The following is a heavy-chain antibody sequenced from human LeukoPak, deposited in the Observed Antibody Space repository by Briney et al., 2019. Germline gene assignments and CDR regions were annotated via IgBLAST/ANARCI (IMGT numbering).Heavy chain of an antibody. CDR3: ARDVDTSGYYSYFDP. V-gene: IGHV3-7*01. Sequence: TGGSLRLSCAASGFTFSNYWMTWVRQAPGKGLEWVANIKQDGSEKYYVDSVKGRFTISRDNAMNSLFLQMNSLRAEDTAVYYCARDVDTSGYYSYFDPWGQGTLVTVSS. J-gene: IGHJ5*02. CDR1: GFTFSNYW. CDR2: IKQDGSEK. D-gene: IGHD3-22*01.